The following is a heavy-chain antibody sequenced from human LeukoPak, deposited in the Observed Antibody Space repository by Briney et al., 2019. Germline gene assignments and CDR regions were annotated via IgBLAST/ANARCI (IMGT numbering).Heavy chain of an antibody. CDR2: INWNGGST. D-gene: IGHD6-13*01. J-gene: IGHJ4*02. V-gene: IGHV3-20*04. CDR1: GFTFDDYG. CDR3: ARARTGYSSSWYRVDY. Sequence: GGSLRLSCAASGFTFDDYGMSWVRQAPGKGLEWVSGINWNGGSTGYTDSVKGRFTISRDNAKNSLYLQMNSLRAEDTAVYYCARARTGYSSSWYRVDYWGQGTLVTVSS.